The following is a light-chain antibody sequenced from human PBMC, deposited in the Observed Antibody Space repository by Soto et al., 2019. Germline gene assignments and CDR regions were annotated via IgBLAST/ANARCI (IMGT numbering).Light chain of an antibody. CDR3: QQYNSYSRT. Sequence: DIQMTQSPSTLSASVGDRVTITCRASQSVSRWLAWYKQKPGEAPKLLIYKASNLESGVPSRFSGSGSGTEFTLTISSLQPDDFATYYCQQYNSYSRTFGQGTKVDIK. CDR1: QSVSRW. CDR2: KAS. J-gene: IGKJ1*01. V-gene: IGKV1-5*03.